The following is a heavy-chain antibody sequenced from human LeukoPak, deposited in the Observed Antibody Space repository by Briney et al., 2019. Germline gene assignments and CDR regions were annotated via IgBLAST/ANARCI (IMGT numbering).Heavy chain of an antibody. D-gene: IGHD2-2*01. CDR3: ARYCSSTSCYRPDAFDI. CDR1: GGSINSGGFY. Sequence: PSETLSLTCTVSGGSINSGGFYWSWIRQHPGKGLEWIGYIYYSGSTYYNPSLKSRVTISVDTSKNQFSLKLSSVTAADTALYYCARYCSSTSCYRPDAFDIWGQGTMVTVSS. J-gene: IGHJ3*02. V-gene: IGHV4-31*03. CDR2: IYYSGST.